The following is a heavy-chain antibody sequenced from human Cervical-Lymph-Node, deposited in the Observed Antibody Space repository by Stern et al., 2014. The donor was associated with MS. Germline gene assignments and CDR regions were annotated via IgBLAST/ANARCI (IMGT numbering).Heavy chain of an antibody. CDR1: GYTFTSYA. Sequence: QVQLGQSGAEVKKPGASGKVSCKASGYTFTSYAMHWVRQAPGQRLEWRGWFNAGNGNTKYSQKFQGRVTITRDTSASTAYMELSSLRSEDTAVYYCARDETVIAAAGTYYYYYGMDVWGQGTTVTVSS. J-gene: IGHJ6*02. CDR2: FNAGNGNT. D-gene: IGHD6-13*01. CDR3: ARDETVIAAAGTYYYYYGMDV. V-gene: IGHV1-3*01.